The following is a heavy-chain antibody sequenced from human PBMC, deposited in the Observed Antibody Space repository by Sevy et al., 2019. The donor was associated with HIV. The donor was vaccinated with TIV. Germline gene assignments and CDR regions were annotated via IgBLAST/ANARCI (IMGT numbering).Heavy chain of an antibody. D-gene: IGHD5-12*01. V-gene: IGHV1-69*06. CDR1: GGTFSSYA. Sequence: ASVKVSCKASGGTFSSYAISWVRQAPGQGLEWMGGIIPIFGTANYAQKLQGRVTITADKSTGTAYMELSSLRSEDTAVYYCASRVGDGYNSVPFDYWGQGTLVTVSS. J-gene: IGHJ4*02. CDR2: IIPIFGTA. CDR3: ASRVGDGYNSVPFDY.